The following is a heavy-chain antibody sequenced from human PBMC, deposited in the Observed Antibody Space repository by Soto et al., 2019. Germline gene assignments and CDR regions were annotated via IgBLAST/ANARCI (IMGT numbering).Heavy chain of an antibody. D-gene: IGHD2-2*01. CDR3: ARVPDY. CDR1: GGSSTTVH. V-gene: IGHV4-59*12. J-gene: IGHJ4*02. CDR2: VDYDDNT. Sequence: SETLSLTCRVSGGSSTTVHWSWIRQPPGRGLEYIGYVDYDDNTDYNPSLKSRVTISVDRSKNQFSLKLSSVTAADTAVYYCARVPDYWGQGILVTVSS.